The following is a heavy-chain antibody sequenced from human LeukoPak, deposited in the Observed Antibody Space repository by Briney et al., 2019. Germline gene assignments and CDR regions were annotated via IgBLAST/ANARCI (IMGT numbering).Heavy chain of an antibody. V-gene: IGHV4-39*07. Sequence: SETLSLTCTVSGGSISSSSYYWGWIRQPPGKGLEWIGSIYYSGNTYYNPSLRGRVTISVDTSKNQFSLKVKSVTAADTAVYYCARVRYCGGDCSWGQGTLVTVSS. CDR1: GGSISSSSYY. J-gene: IGHJ5*02. CDR2: IYYSGNT. D-gene: IGHD2-21*02. CDR3: ARVRYCGGDCS.